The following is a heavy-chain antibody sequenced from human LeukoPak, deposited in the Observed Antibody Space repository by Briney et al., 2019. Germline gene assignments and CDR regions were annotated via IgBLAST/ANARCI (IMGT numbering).Heavy chain of an antibody. D-gene: IGHD3-3*01. CDR1: GYTFTGYY. Sequence: GASVKVSCKASGYTFTGYYMHWVRHAPGQGLELMGWINPNSGGTNYAQKFQGRVTMTRDTSISTAYMELSRLRSDDTAVYYCARDMGTSYDFWSGYYGYWGQGTLVTVSS. J-gene: IGHJ4*02. V-gene: IGHV1-2*02. CDR2: INPNSGGT. CDR3: ARDMGTSYDFWSGYYGY.